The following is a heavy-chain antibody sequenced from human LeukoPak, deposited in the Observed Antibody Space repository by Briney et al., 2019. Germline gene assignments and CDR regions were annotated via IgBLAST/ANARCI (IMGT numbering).Heavy chain of an antibody. CDR2: TYYRSKWYN. CDR1: GDSVSSNSAA. J-gene: IGHJ4*02. Sequence: SQTLSLTCAISGDSVSSNSAAWNWIRQSPSRGLEWLGRTYYRSKWYNDYAVSVKSRITINPDTSKNQFSLQLNSVTPGDTAVYYCARAGGSGWYEAIYGFDYWGQGTLVTVSS. CDR3: ARAGGSGWYEAIYGFDY. V-gene: IGHV6-1*01. D-gene: IGHD6-19*01.